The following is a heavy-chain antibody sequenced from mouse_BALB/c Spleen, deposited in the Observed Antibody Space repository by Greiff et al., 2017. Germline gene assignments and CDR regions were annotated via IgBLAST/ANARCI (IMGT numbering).Heavy chain of an antibody. CDR2: ISYSGST. J-gene: IGHJ2*01. Sequence: EVQLQQSGPSLVKPSQTLSLTCSVTGDSITSGYWNWIRKFPGNKLEYMGYISYSGSTYYNPSLKSRISITRDTSKNQYYLQLNSVTTEDTATYYCARWGYSGAYFDYWGQGTTLTVSS. CDR3: ARWGYSGAYFDY. CDR1: GDSITSGY. D-gene: IGHD4-1*01. V-gene: IGHV3-8*02.